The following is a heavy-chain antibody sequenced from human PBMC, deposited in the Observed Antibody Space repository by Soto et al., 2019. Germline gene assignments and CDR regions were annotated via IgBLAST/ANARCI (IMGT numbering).Heavy chain of an antibody. CDR3: ARVVGIVVVPAAMPYNWFDP. D-gene: IGHD2-2*01. CDR1: GYTFTSYA. V-gene: IGHV1-3*01. Sequence: QVQLVQSGAEVKKPGASVKVSCKASGYTFTSYAMHWVRQAPGQRLEWMGWINAGNGNTKYSQKFQGRVTITRDTSARTAYMELSSLRSEDTAVYYCARVVGIVVVPAAMPYNWFDPWGQGTLVTVSS. J-gene: IGHJ5*02. CDR2: INAGNGNT.